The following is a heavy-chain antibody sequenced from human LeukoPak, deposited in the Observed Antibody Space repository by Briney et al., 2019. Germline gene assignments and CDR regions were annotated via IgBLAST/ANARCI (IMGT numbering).Heavy chain of an antibody. V-gene: IGHV3-23*01. CDR1: GFTFSTTA. D-gene: IGHD6-19*01. Sequence: PGGSLRLSCAASGFTFSTTAMGWVRQAPGKGLEWLSVISGSGDNTVMSGSGENTYYADSVKGRFTISRDNSKNTLYLQMNSLRAEDTALYYCAKALPYSSGWYGGDYWGQGTLVTVSS. J-gene: IGHJ4*02. CDR3: AKALPYSSGWYGGDY. CDR2: ISGSGDNTVMSGSGENT.